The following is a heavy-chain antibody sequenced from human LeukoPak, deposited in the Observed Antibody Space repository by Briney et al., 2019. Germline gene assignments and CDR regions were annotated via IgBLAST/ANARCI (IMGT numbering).Heavy chain of an antibody. Sequence: PSETLSLTCTVSGGSISSSSYYWGWIRQPPGKGLEWIGSIYYSGSTYYNPSLKSRVTISVDTSKNQFSLKLSSVTAADTAVYYCARDRPHKVLYDSSGGDAFDIWGQGTMVTVSS. J-gene: IGHJ3*02. D-gene: IGHD3-22*01. CDR2: IYYSGST. CDR3: ARDRPHKVLYDSSGGDAFDI. V-gene: IGHV4-39*07. CDR1: GGSISSSSYY.